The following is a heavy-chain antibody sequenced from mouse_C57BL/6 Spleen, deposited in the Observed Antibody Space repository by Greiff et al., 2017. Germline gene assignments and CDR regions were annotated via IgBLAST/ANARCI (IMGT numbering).Heavy chain of an antibody. CDR2: ISYDGSN. CDR3: ARENYYGNYYAMDY. Sequence: EVQLQESGPGLVKPSQSLSLTCSVTGYSITSGYYWNWIRQFPGNKLEWMGYISYDGSNNYNPSLKNRISITRDTSKNQFFLKLNSVTTEDTATYYGARENYYGNYYAMDYWGQGTSVTVSS. CDR1: GYSITSGYY. V-gene: IGHV3-6*01. J-gene: IGHJ4*01. D-gene: IGHD1-1*01.